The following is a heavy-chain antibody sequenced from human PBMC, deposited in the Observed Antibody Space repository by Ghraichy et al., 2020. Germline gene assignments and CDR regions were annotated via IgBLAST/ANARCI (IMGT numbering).Heavy chain of an antibody. Sequence: GESLRLSCAASGFTFSSYWMHWVRQAPGKGLVWVSRINSDGSSISYADSVKGRFTISRDNAKNTLYLQMNSLRAEDTAVYYCARRWYGDYGEGFDYWGQGTLVTVSS. D-gene: IGHD4-17*01. CDR3: ARRWYGDYGEGFDY. V-gene: IGHV3-74*01. J-gene: IGHJ4*02. CDR1: GFTFSSYW. CDR2: INSDGSSI.